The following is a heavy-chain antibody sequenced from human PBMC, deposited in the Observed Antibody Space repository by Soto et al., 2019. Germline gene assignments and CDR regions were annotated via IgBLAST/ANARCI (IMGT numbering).Heavy chain of an antibody. V-gene: IGHV1-69*13. D-gene: IGHD3-3*01. CDR3: ARSHRVGGYYLGCFDY. CDR1: GGTFSSYA. J-gene: IGHJ4*02. CDR2: IIPIFGTA. Sequence: SVKVSCKASGGTFSSYAISWVRQAPGQGLEWMGGIIPIFGTANYAQKFQGRVTITADESTSTAYTELSSLRSEATAVYYCARSHRVGGYYLGCFDYWGQGALVTVSS.